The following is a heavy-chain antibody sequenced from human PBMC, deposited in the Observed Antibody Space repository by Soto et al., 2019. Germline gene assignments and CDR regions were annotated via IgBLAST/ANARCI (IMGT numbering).Heavy chain of an antibody. CDR1: GYTFTSYG. J-gene: IGHJ6*02. Sequence: ASVKVSCKASGYTFTSYGISWVRQAPGQGLEWMGWISAYNGNTNYAQKLQGRVTMTTDTSTSTAYMELRSLRSDDTAVYYCARDEEGYGGNIDYYYYYGMDVWGQGTTVTVSS. CDR2: ISAYNGNT. CDR3: ARDEEGYGGNIDYYYYYGMDV. V-gene: IGHV1-18*01. D-gene: IGHD4-17*01.